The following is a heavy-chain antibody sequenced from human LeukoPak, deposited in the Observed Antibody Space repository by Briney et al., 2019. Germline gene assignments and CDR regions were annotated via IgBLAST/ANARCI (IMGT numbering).Heavy chain of an antibody. CDR2: ISGSGGST. J-gene: IGHJ4*02. D-gene: IGHD3-9*01. CDR3: AKIDLSNYDILAGYYRAGHFDY. V-gene: IGHV3-23*01. CDR1: GFTFSSYA. Sequence: PGGSLGLSCAASGFTFSSYAMSWVRQAPGKGLEWVSAISGSGGSTYYADSVKGRFTISRDNSKNTLYLQMNSLRAADTAVLYCAKIDLSNYDILAGYYRAGHFDYWGQGTLVTVSS.